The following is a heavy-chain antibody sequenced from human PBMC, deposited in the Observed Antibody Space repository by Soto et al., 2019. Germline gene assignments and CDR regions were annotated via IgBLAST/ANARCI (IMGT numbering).Heavy chain of an antibody. V-gene: IGHV1-69*01. J-gene: IGHJ5*02. Sequence: QVQLVQSGAEVKKPGSSVKVSCKASGGTFSSYAISWVRQAPGQGLEWMGGIIPIFGTANYAQKFQGRVTSTADESTSTADLELSSLRSEDTAVYYCARGITMVRGNPGGFDPWGQGTLVTVSS. CDR1: GGTFSSYA. D-gene: IGHD3-10*01. CDR3: ARGITMVRGNPGGFDP. CDR2: IIPIFGTA.